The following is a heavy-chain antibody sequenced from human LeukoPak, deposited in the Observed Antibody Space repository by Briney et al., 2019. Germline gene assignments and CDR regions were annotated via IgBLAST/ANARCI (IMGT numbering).Heavy chain of an antibody. CDR3: ASSFGQLSFFDY. Sequence: GGSLRLSCTASGFTFGDYAMSWVRQAPGKGLQWVGFIRSKAFDETTEYAASVKGRFTISRDDFKSIAYLQMNSLKIEDTAVYYCASSFGQLSFFDYWGQGALVTVSS. CDR1: GFTFGDYA. D-gene: IGHD3-10*01. V-gene: IGHV3-49*04. CDR2: IRSKAFDETT. J-gene: IGHJ4*02.